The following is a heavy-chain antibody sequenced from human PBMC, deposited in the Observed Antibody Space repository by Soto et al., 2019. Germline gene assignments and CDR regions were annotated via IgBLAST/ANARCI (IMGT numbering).Heavy chain of an antibody. Sequence: SQTLSLTCAISGDSVSNNGAAWNWIRQSPSRGLEWLGRTYYRSKWYYDYAVSVKSRMTINPDTSKNQFSLQLTSVTPEDTAVYFCARDPPAFHSAFDYWSQGTVVTVSS. CDR1: GDSVSNNGAA. CDR3: ARDPPAFHSAFDY. V-gene: IGHV6-1*01. CDR2: TYYRSKWYY. J-gene: IGHJ4*02. D-gene: IGHD4-4*01.